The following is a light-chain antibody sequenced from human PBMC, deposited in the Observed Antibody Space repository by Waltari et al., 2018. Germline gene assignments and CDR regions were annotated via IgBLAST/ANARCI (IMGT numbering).Light chain of an antibody. V-gene: IGKV1-9*01. J-gene: IGKJ4*01. CDR2: TAS. CDR1: QGINNY. CDR3: QQLNSYPPT. Sequence: IQLTQSPSSLSASVGDRVTITCRASQGINNYLAWYQQKSGKAPKLLIYTASTLQSGVPSRFSGRGSGTDFTLTISSLQPEDFATYYCQQLNSYPPTFGGGTKVEIK.